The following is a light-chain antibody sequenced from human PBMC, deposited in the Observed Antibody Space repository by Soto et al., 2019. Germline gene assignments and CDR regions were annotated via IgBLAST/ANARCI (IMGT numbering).Light chain of an antibody. CDR1: QGISTY. V-gene: IGKV1-9*01. CDR3: QQLNSYPHT. CDR2: AAS. Sequence: DIQLTQSPSFLSASVGDRVTITCRASQGISTYLAWYQQKPGKAPKLLIYAASTLQSGVPSRFSGSRSGTEFTFTISSLQPEDFATYYCQQLNSYPHTFGQGTKLEIK. J-gene: IGKJ2*01.